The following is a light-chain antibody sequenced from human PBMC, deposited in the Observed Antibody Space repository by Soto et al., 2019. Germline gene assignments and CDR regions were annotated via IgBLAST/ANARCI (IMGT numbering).Light chain of an antibody. J-gene: IGKJ3*01. Sequence: DIQMTQSPSTLSASIGDRVTITCRASQSISRWVAWYQQKPGEAPKVLIWDASSLQRGVPSRFSGSGSGTEFTLTISSLQPDDFATYYCQQYNEWPFTFGPGTKVDVK. V-gene: IGKV1-5*01. CDR2: DAS. CDR1: QSISRW. CDR3: QQYNEWPFT.